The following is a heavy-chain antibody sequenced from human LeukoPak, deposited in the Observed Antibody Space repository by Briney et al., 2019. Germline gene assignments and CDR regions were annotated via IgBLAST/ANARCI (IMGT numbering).Heavy chain of an antibody. CDR3: AKGGMITFGGVIVMGAY. CDR2: ISGSGGST. CDR1: GFTFSSYG. D-gene: IGHD3-16*02. Sequence: GGSLRLSCAASGFTFSSYGMSWVRQAPGKGLEWVSAISGSGGSTYYADSVKGRFTISRDNSKNTLYLQMNSLRAEDTAVYHCAKGGMITFGGVIVMGAYWGQGTLVTVSS. J-gene: IGHJ4*02. V-gene: IGHV3-23*01.